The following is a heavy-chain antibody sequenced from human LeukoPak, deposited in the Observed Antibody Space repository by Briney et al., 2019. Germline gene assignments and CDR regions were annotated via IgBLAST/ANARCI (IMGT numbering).Heavy chain of an antibody. V-gene: IGHV4-34*01. D-gene: IGHD3-10*01. CDR3: ARGRTHPYYYGSGSYRWFDP. J-gene: IGHJ5*02. CDR1: GGSFSGYY. CDR2: INHSGST. Sequence: SETLSLTCAVYGGSFSGYYWSWIRQPPGKGPEWIGEINHSGSTNYSPSLKSRVTISVDTSKNQFSLKLSSVTAADTAVYYCARGRTHPYYYGSGSYRWFDPWGQGTLVTVSS.